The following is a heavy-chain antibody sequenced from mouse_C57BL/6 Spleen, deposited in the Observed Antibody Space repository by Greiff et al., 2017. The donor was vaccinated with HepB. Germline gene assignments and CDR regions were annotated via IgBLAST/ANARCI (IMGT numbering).Heavy chain of an antibody. Sequence: EVKLQESVAELVRPGASVKLSCTASGFNIKNTYMHWVKQRPEQGLGWIGRIDPANGNTKYAPKFQGKATITADTSSNTAYLQLSSLTSEDTAIYYCASGDYGSSPFAYWGQGTLVTVSA. D-gene: IGHD1-1*01. V-gene: IGHV14-3*01. CDR2: IDPANGNT. CDR1: GFNIKNTY. CDR3: ASGDYGSSPFAY. J-gene: IGHJ3*01.